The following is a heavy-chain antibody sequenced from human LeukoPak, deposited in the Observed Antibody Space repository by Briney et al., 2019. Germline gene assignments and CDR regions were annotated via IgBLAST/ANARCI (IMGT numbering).Heavy chain of an antibody. CDR1: GFTFNSYA. J-gene: IGHJ4*02. CDR3: AKLGAYDFWRGYSFDY. CDR2: ISGSGGST. V-gene: IGHV3-23*01. D-gene: IGHD3-3*01. Sequence: GGSLRLSCAASGFTFNSYAMSWVRQAPGKGLEWVSAISGSGGSTYYADSVKGRFTISRDISKNMVYMQMNSLRAEDTAVYYCAKLGAYDFWRGYSFDYWGQGTLVTVSS.